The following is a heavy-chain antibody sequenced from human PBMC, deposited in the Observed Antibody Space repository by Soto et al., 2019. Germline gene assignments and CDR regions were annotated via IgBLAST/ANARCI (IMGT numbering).Heavy chain of an antibody. CDR3: AKDRLAGNFDY. Sequence: GGSLRVSCAASGFTCSSYAMGWVRQAPGKGLEWVSAISATGGSTYYADSVKGRFTISRDNSKNMLYLQMNVLRVEDTAVYYCAKDRLAGNFDYCGQGTQVTVSS. J-gene: IGHJ4*02. CDR2: ISATGGST. CDR1: GFTCSSYA. V-gene: IGHV3-23*01.